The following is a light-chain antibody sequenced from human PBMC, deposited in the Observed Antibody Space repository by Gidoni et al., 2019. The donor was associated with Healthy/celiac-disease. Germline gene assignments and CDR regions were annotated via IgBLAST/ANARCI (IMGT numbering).Light chain of an antibody. CDR2: AAS. Sequence: IQLTQSPSSMSASGGDRVPITCRASQSISSYLNWYQQKPGKAPKRLIYAASSLQSGVPSRFSGSGSGTDFTLTSSSLQPEDFATYYCQQSYSTLPVTFGPGTKVDIK. CDR3: QQSYSTLPVT. V-gene: IGKV1-39*01. J-gene: IGKJ3*01. CDR1: QSISSY.